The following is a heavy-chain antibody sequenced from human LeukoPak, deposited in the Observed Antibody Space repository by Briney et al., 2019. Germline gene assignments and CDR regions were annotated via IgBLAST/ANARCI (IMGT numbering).Heavy chain of an antibody. V-gene: IGHV3-21*01. Sequence: GGSLRLSCAASGFTFSSYSMNWVRQAPGKGLEWVSSISSSSSYIYYADSVKGRFTISRDNAKNSLYLQMNSLRAEDTAVYYCARNMDPWEPFYYYYMDVWGKGTTVTVSS. CDR1: GFTFSSYS. J-gene: IGHJ6*03. CDR2: ISSSSSYI. CDR3: ARNMDPWEPFYYYYMDV. D-gene: IGHD1-26*01.